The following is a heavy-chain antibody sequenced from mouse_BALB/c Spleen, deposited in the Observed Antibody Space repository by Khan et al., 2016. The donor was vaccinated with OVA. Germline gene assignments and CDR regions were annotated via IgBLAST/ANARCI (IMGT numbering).Heavy chain of an antibody. D-gene: IGHD2-1*01. CDR1: GYTFTSYW. J-gene: IGHJ3*01. CDR2: IFPGTGTT. V-gene: IGHV1S132*01. Sequence: QVQLQQSGAELVKPGASVKLSCKTSGYTFTSYWIQWVKQRLGQGHGWIGQIFPGTGTTYYNENFKGKATLTVDTSSSPAYMQLSSLTSEDSAVYFCARGYFGNYEFVYWGQGTLVTVSP. CDR3: ARGYFGNYEFVY.